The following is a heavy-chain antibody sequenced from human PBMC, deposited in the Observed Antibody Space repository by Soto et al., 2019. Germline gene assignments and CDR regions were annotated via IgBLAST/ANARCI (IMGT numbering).Heavy chain of an antibody. Sequence: PGGSLRLSCAASGFTLSSYGVHWVRQAPGKGLEWVAVISYDGSNKHYADSVKGRFTISRDNSKNTLDLQMNSLRAEDTAVYYCAKDTYYYDRSGYYTYDYWGQGT. V-gene: IGHV3-30*18. CDR2: ISYDGSNK. CDR3: AKDTYYYDRSGYYTYDY. J-gene: IGHJ4*02. CDR1: GFTLSSYG. D-gene: IGHD3-22*01.